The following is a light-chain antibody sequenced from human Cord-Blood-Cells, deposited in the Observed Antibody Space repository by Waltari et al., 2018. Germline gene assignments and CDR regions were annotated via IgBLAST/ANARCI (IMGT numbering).Light chain of an antibody. V-gene: IGLV2-8*01. Sequence: QSALTQPPSASGSPGQSVTISCTGTSSDVGGYNSVSWYQQHPGKAPKLMIYEVSKRPSGVPDRFSGSKSGNTASLTVSGLQAEDEADYYCSSYAGSNTHVFGTGTKVTVL. CDR2: EVS. J-gene: IGLJ1*01. CDR1: SSDVGGYNS. CDR3: SSYAGSNTHV.